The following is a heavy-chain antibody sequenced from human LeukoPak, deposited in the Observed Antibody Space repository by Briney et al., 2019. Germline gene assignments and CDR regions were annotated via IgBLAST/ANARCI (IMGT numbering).Heavy chain of an antibody. D-gene: IGHD5-18*01. Sequence: PSETLSLTCTVSGGSISSYYWSWIRQPAGKGLEWIGRIYTSGSTNYNPSLKSRVTMSVDTSKNQFSLKLSSVTAADTAVYYCARVYSYGYKYYYYMDVWGKGTTVTVSS. CDR1: GGSISSYY. J-gene: IGHJ6*03. V-gene: IGHV4-4*07. CDR3: ARVYSYGYKYYYYMDV. CDR2: IYTSGST.